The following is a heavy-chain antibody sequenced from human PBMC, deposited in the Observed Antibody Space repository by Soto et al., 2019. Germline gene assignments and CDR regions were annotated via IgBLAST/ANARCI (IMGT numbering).Heavy chain of an antibody. CDR1: GGSISSSSYY. D-gene: IGHD2-15*01. J-gene: IGHJ3*02. V-gene: IGHV4-39*01. CDR2: IYYSGST. CDR3: SRHTVYCSGGSCYKNAFDI. Sequence: QLQLQESGPGLVKPSETLCLTCTVSGGSISSSSYYWGWIRQPPGKGLEWIGSIYYSGSTYYNPSLKSRITISVDTSMNQFSLRLSSVTAADTAVYYCSRHTVYCSGGSCYKNAFDIWGQGTMVTVSS.